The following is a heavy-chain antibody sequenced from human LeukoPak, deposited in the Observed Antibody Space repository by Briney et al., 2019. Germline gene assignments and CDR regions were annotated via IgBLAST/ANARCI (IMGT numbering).Heavy chain of an antibody. V-gene: IGHV3-7*01. Sequence: GGSLRLSCAASGFTFSSYWMSWVRQAPGKGLEWVANIKQDGSEKYYVDSVKGRFTISRDNAKNSLYLQMNSLRAEDTAVYYCARHKIIMVRGVMDYWGQGTLVTVSS. D-gene: IGHD3-10*01. CDR1: GFTFSSYW. CDR3: ARHKIIMVRGVMDY. J-gene: IGHJ4*02. CDR2: IKQDGSEK.